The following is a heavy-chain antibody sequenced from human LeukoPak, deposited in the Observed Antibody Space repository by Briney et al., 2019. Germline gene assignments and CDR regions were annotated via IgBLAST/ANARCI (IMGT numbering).Heavy chain of an antibody. Sequence: GGSLRLSCAASGLTFSSHWMHWVRQAPGKGLVWVSRITNDGSSTTYAGSVKGRFTISRDNSKNTLYLQMNSLRAEDTAVYYCARATPAYYFDYWGQGTLVTVSS. J-gene: IGHJ4*02. CDR1: GLTFSSHW. CDR2: ITNDGSST. CDR3: ARATPAYYFDY. V-gene: IGHV3-74*01.